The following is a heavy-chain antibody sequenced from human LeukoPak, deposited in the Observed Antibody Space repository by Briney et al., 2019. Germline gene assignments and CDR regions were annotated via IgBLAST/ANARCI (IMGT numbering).Heavy chain of an antibody. CDR1: GYTFTGYY. V-gene: IGHV1-2*02. CDR2: INPKSGGT. Sequence: ASVKVSCKASGYTFTGYYMHWVRQAPGQGLEWMGWINPKSGGTTYAQKFQGRVTMTRDTSISTAYMELSRLRSDDTAVYYCARDTETVSPFDYWGQGTLVTVSS. CDR3: ARDTETVSPFDY. J-gene: IGHJ4*02. D-gene: IGHD1-14*01.